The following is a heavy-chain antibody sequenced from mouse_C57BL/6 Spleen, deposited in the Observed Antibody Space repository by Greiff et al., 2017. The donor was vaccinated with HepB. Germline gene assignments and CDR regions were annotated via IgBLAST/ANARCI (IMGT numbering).Heavy chain of an antibody. Sequence: VRLQQSGAELVMPGASVKLSCKASGYTFTSYWMHWVKQRPGQGLEWIGEIDPSDSYTNYNQKFKGKSTLTVDKSSSTAYMQLSSLTSEDSAVYYCARRGTCYFDYWGQGTTLTVSS. J-gene: IGHJ2*01. CDR2: IDPSDSYT. V-gene: IGHV1-69*01. CDR1: GYTFTSYW. D-gene: IGHD3-3*01. CDR3: ARRGTCYFDY.